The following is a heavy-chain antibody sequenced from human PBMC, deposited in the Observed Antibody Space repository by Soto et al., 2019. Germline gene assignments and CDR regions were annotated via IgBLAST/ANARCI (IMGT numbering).Heavy chain of an antibody. CDR2: INPNSGGT. V-gene: IGHV1-2*04. D-gene: IGHD7-27*01. CDR1: GYTFTGYY. J-gene: IGHJ3*02. Sequence: GASVKVSCKASGYTFTGYYMHWVRQAPGQGLEWMGWINPNSGGTNYAQKFQGWVTMTRDTSISTAYMELSRLRSDDTAVYYCARDMGMDPLNAFDIGGKGTMVTVPS. CDR3: ARDMGMDPLNAFDI.